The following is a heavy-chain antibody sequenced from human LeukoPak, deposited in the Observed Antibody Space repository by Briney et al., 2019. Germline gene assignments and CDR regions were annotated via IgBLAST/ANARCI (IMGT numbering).Heavy chain of an antibody. V-gene: IGHV3-9*01. CDR2: ISWNSGSI. J-gene: IGHJ4*02. Sequence: PGRSLRLSCAASGFTFDDYAMHWVRQAPGKGLEWVSGISWNSGSIGYADSVKGRFTISRDNAKNSLYLQMNSLRAEDTALYYCARGQRIVVVPAPVFDYWGQGTLVTVSS. CDR1: GFTFDDYA. D-gene: IGHD2-2*01. CDR3: ARGQRIVVVPAPVFDY.